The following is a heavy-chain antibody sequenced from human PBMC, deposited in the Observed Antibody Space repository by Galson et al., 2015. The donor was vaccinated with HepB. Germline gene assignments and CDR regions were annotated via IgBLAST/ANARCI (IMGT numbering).Heavy chain of an antibody. CDR2: FDPEDGET. CDR3: ATVFGSDIHPGGAFDI. D-gene: IGHD2-15*01. V-gene: IGHV1-24*01. J-gene: IGHJ3*02. CDR1: GYTLTEVS. Sequence: SVKVSCKVSGYTLTEVSMHWVRQAPGKGLEWMGGFDPEDGETIYAQKFQGRVTMTEDTSTDTAYMELSSLRSEDTAVYYCATVFGSDIHPGGAFDIWGQGTMVTVSS.